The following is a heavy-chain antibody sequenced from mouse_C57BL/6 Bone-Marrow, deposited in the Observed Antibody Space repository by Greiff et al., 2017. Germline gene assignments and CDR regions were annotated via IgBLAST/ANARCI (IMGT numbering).Heavy chain of an antibody. CDR2: ITHSGET. D-gene: IGHD2-1*01. J-gene: IGHJ1*03. Sequence: VQLQQSGPGLVKPSQSLFLTCSITGFPITSGYYWIWIRQSPGKPLEWMGYITHSGETFYNPSLQSPISITRETSKNQFFLQLNSVTTEDTATYYCAGIYYGNYNWYFDVWGTGTTVTVSS. V-gene: IGHV12-3*01. CDR1: GFPITSGYY. CDR3: AGIYYGNYNWYFDV.